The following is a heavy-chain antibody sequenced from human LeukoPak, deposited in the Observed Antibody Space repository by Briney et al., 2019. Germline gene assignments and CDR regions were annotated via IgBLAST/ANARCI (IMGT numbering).Heavy chain of an antibody. J-gene: IGHJ4*02. D-gene: IGHD3-16*02. Sequence: PSETLSLTCTVSGGSISSFYWSWIRQPPGKGLEWIGYIYYSGSTNYNPSLKSRVTISVDTSKNQFSLKLSSVTAADTAVYYCAGALGDYWGQGTLVTVSS. CDR3: AGALGDY. CDR2: IYYSGST. V-gene: IGHV4-59*12. CDR1: GGSISSFY.